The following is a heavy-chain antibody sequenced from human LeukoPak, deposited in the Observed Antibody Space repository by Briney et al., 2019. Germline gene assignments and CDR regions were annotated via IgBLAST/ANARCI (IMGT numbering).Heavy chain of an antibody. D-gene: IGHD3-9*01. CDR3: ARGDYDILTGYYPPDY. CDR2: IYYSGST. J-gene: IGHJ4*02. V-gene: IGHV4-39*07. Sequence: SETLSLTCTVSGGSISSSSYYWGWIRQPPGKGLEWIGSIYYSGSTYYNPSLKSRVTISVDTSKNQFSLTLSSVTAADTAVYYCARGDYDILTGYYPPDYWGQGTLVTVSS. CDR1: GGSISSSSYY.